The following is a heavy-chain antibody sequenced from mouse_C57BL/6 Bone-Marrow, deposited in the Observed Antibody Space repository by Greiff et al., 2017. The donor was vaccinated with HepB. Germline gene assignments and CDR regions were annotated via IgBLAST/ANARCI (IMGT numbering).Heavy chain of an antibody. CDR3: ARQRIYDYDWYFDV. V-gene: IGHV4-1*01. J-gene: IGHJ1*03. D-gene: IGHD2-4*01. CDR2: INPDSSTI. CDR1: GIDFSRYW. Sequence: EVMLVESGGGLVQPGGSLKLSCAASGIDFSRYWMSWVRRAPGKGLEWIGEINPDSSTINYAPSLKDKFIISRDNAKNTLYLQMSKVRSEDTALYYCARQRIYDYDWYFDVWGTGTTVTVSS.